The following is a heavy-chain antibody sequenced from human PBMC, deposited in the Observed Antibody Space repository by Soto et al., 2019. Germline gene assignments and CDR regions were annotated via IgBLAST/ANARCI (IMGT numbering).Heavy chain of an antibody. Sequence: PSETLSLTCAVYGGSFSGYYWSWIRQPPGKGLEWIGEINHSGSTNYNPSLKSRVTISVDTSKNQFSLKLSSVTAADTAVYYCARAPKVSGSAQTRPDFWGQGSLVHRLL. J-gene: IGHJ4*02. CDR1: GGSFSGYY. V-gene: IGHV4-34*01. CDR2: INHSGST. CDR3: ARAPKVSGSAQTRPDF. D-gene: IGHD6-6*01.